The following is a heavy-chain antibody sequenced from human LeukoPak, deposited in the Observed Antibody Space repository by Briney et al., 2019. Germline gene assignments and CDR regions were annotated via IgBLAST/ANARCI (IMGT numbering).Heavy chain of an antibody. V-gene: IGHV4-30-2*01. D-gene: IGHD3-22*01. Sequence: SETLSLTCAVSGGSISSGGYSWSCIRQPPGKGLEWIGYMYHSGSTYYNPSLKSRVTISVYRSKNQFSLKLSSVTAADTAVYYCARAQYYYDSSGLLSLDAFDIWGQGRMVTVSS. CDR3: ARAQYYYDSSGLLSLDAFDI. CDR1: GGSISSGGYS. J-gene: IGHJ3*02. CDR2: MYHSGST.